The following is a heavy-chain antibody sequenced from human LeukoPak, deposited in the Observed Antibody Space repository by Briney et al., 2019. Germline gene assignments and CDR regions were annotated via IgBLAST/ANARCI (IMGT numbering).Heavy chain of an antibody. J-gene: IGHJ4*02. CDR2: IYYSGST. D-gene: IGHD3-10*01. CDR3: ARQDRVLWFGGIDY. Sequence: SETLSLTCTVSGGSISSYYWSWIRQPPGKGLEWIGYIYYSGSTNYNPSLKSRVTITVDTSKNQFSLKLSSVTAADTAVYYCARQDRVLWFGGIDYWGQGTLVTVSS. CDR1: GGSISSYY. V-gene: IGHV4-59*01.